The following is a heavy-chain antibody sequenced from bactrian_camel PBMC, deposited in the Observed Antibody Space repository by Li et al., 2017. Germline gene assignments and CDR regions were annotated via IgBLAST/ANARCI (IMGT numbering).Heavy chain of an antibody. CDR2: LSTSTGST. Sequence: DVQLVESGGGSVKAGGSLTLSCQASGVSYTRHFGWFRQTPGTEREGVAALSTSTGSTIYADSVKGRFTMARDPAKNTLYLRMDNLKPEDTALYTCAAEDQAPWDMGWICNYNSWGQGTQVTVS. J-gene: IGHJ4*01. CDR3: AAEDQAPWDMGWICNYNS. D-gene: IGHD3*01. V-gene: IGHV3S42*01. CDR1: GVSYTRH.